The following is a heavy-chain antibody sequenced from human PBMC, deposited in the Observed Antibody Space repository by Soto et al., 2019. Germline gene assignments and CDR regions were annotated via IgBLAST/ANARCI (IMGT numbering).Heavy chain of an antibody. V-gene: IGHV3-21*01. CDR3: AREYTAWPLAYGLDV. Sequence: WGSLRLSCLGSVFTFSTDSINWGRQAPGKGLEWVSSISSRSDIYYADSVKGRFTISRDNAKNSVSLQMNSLRAEDTAVYYCAREYTAWPLAYGLDVWGQGTTVTVSS. J-gene: IGHJ6*02. CDR1: VFTFSTDS. D-gene: IGHD2-2*02. CDR2: ISSRSDI.